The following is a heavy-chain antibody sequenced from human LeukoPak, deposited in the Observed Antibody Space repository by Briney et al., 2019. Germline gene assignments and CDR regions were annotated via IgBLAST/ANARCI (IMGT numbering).Heavy chain of an antibody. V-gene: IGHV1-18*01. Sequence: ASVKVSCEASGYTFTSYGISWVRQAHGQGLEWMGWISAYNGNTNYAQKLQGRVTMTTDTSTSTAYMELRSLRSDDTAVYYCARDHVVVVPAAMASDYWGQGTLVTVSS. J-gene: IGHJ4*02. CDR1: GYTFTSYG. D-gene: IGHD2-2*01. CDR2: ISAYNGNT. CDR3: ARDHVVVVPAAMASDY.